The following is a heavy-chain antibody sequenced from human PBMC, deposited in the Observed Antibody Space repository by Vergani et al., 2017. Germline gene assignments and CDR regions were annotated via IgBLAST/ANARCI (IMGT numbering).Heavy chain of an antibody. V-gene: IGHV3-66*02. D-gene: IGHD1-1*01. CDR2: IYSGGST. J-gene: IGHJ6*02. Sequence: EVQLVESGGGLVQPGGSLRLSCAASGFTVSSNYMSWVRQGPGKGLEWVSVIYSGGSTYYADSVKGRFTISRDNSKNTLYLQMNSLRAEDTAVYYCARETSPGDYYYGMDVWGQGP. CDR1: GFTVSSNY. CDR3: ARETSPGDYYYGMDV.